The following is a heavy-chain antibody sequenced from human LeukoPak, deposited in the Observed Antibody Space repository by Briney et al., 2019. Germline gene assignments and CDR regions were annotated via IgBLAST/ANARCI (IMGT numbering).Heavy chain of an antibody. D-gene: IGHD3-16*01. J-gene: IGHJ4*02. V-gene: IGHV3-7*01. CDR1: GFTFSNYW. Sequence: GGSLRLSCAASGFTFSNYWMAWVRQAPGKGLEWLANINQDGSEQYYVESVKGRFTFSRDNARNSMSLQMNSLRAEDTAVYFCARRQNRMGAFDYWGQGALVTVSS. CDR2: INQDGSEQ. CDR3: ARRQNRMGAFDY.